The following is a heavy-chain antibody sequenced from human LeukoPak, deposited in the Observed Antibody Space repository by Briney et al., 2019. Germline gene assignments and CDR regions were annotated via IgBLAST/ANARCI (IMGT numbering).Heavy chain of an antibody. CDR3: AREFNVIGNFDY. D-gene: IGHD3-10*01. Sequence: GGSLRLSCAASGFTFGSYAMRWVRQAPGKGLEWVASIYLSGNFISYADSVKGRFTISRDNANNSVYLQMSSLTVDDTAVYYCAREFNVIGNFDYWGQGTLVTVSS. J-gene: IGHJ4*02. CDR1: GFTFGSYA. V-gene: IGHV3-21*01. CDR2: IYLSGNFI.